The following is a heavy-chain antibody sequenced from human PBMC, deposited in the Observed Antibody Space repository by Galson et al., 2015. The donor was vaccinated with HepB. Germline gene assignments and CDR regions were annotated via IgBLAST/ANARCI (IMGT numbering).Heavy chain of an antibody. CDR3: AKAVALYFYYGLDV. Sequence: SLRLSCATSGFSFSRYAMSWVRQAPGKGLEWVSAITGSGGSTYYADSVKGRFIISRDNSKNTLHLQVNSLRAEDTAVYYCAKAVALYFYYGLDVWGQGTTVTVSS. CDR1: GFSFSRYA. V-gene: IGHV3-23*01. J-gene: IGHJ6*02. CDR2: ITGSGGST.